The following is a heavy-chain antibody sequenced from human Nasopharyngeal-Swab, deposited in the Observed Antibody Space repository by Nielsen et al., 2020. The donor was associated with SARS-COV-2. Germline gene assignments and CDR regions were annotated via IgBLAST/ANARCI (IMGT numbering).Heavy chain of an antibody. CDR1: GFTFDDYA. Sequence: GRSLRLSCAASGFTFDDYAMHWVRQAPGKGLEWVSGISWNSGSIGYADSVKGRFTISRDNAKNSLYLQMNSLRAEDTALYYCAKDSGPKNPDYYGMDVWGQGTTVTVSS. D-gene: IGHD5-12*01. CDR3: AKDSGPKNPDYYGMDV. CDR2: ISWNSGSI. J-gene: IGHJ6*02. V-gene: IGHV3-9*01.